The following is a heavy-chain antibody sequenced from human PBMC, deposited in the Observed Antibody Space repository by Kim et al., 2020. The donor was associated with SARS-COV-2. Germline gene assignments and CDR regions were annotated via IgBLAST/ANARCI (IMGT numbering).Heavy chain of an antibody. Sequence: YADSVKGRFPISDDNPRNSLFLQMNSLRADDTAVYYCARGLSATDSYYDYWGQGALVTVSS. J-gene: IGHJ4*02. D-gene: IGHD3-22*01. CDR3: ARGLSATDSYYDY. V-gene: IGHV3-21*01.